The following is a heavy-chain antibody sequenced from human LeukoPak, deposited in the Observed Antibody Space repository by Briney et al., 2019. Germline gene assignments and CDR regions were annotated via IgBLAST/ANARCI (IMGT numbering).Heavy chain of an antibody. CDR1: GGSISSGDYY. CDR3: ARGAYYYDSSGYYGLTR. D-gene: IGHD3-22*01. Sequence: SETPSLTCTVSGGSISSGDYYWSWIRQPPGKGLEWIGYIYYSGSTYYNPSLKSRVTISVDTSKNQFSLKLSSVTAADTAVYYCARGAYYYDSSGYYGLTRWGQGTLVTVSS. V-gene: IGHV4-30-4*01. CDR2: IYYSGST. J-gene: IGHJ4*02.